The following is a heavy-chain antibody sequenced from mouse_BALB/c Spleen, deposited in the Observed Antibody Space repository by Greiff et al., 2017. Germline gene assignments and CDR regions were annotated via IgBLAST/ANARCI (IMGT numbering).Heavy chain of an antibody. CDR1: GFTFSDYY. V-gene: IGHV5-4*02. CDR3: ARGSTMITTWGY. CDR2: ISDGGSYT. D-gene: IGHD2-4*01. Sequence: EVKLVESGGGLVKPGGSLKLSCAASGFTFSDYYMYWVRQTPEKRLEWVATISDGGSYTYYPDSVKGRFTISRDNAKNNLYLQMSSLKSEDTAMYYCARGSTMITTWGYWGQGTLVTVSA. J-gene: IGHJ3*01.